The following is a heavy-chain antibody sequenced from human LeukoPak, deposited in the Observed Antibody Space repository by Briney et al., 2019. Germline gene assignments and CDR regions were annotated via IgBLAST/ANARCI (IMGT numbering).Heavy chain of an antibody. J-gene: IGHJ4*02. CDR1: GGSISSSNW. Sequence: SGTLSLTCAVSGGSISSSNWWSWVRQPPGKGLEWIGYFYNSGRSTYNPSLKSRVTISADTSKNHFSLKLNSVTTADTAVYYCTRGAGWLIDYWGQGILVTVSS. D-gene: IGHD3-16*01. CDR2: FYNSGRS. V-gene: IGHV4-4*02. CDR3: TRGAGWLIDY.